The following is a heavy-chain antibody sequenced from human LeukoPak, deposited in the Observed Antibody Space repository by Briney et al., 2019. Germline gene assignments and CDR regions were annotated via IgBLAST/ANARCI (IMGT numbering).Heavy chain of an antibody. CDR1: GFTFSSYA. D-gene: IGHD2-21*01. Sequence: GGSLRLSCAASGFTFSSYAMSWVRQAPGKGLEWVSAISGSGGSTYYADSVKGRFTISRDNSKNTLYLHMNSLKKEDSAVYYCARDRAYNGFDSWGQGTLVTVSS. CDR3: ARDRAYNGFDS. J-gene: IGHJ5*01. CDR2: ISGSGGST. V-gene: IGHV3-23*01.